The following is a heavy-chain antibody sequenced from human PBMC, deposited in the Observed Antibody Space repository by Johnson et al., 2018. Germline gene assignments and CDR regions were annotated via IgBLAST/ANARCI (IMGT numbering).Heavy chain of an antibody. CDR2: IKSKTDGGTT. J-gene: IGHJ1*01. D-gene: IGHD2-15*01. CDR3: TTVDSVVVVAAMQDRLQH. Sequence: VQLVQSGGGLVKPGGSLRLSCAASGFTFSNAWMNWVRQAPGKGLEWVGRIKSKTDGGTTDYAAPVKGRFTISRDDAKNRLYLQKNSLKTEDTAVYYCTTVDSVVVVAAMQDRLQHWGQGTLVTVSS. CDR1: GFTFSNAW. V-gene: IGHV3-15*07.